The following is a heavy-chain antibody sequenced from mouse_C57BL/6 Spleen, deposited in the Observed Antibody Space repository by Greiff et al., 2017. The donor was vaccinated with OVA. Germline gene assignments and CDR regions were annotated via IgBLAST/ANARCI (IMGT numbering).Heavy chain of an antibody. V-gene: IGHV1-53*01. CDR1: GYTFTSYW. J-gene: IGHJ2*01. Sequence: QVQLQQPGTELVKPGASVKLSCKASGYTFTSYWMPWVKQRPGQGLEWIGNINPSNGGTNYNEKFKSKATLTVDKSSSTAYMQLSSLTSEDSAVYYCARTGGLRLNYFDYWGQGTTLTVSS. CDR2: INPSNGGT. D-gene: IGHD2-4*01. CDR3: ARTGGLRLNYFDY.